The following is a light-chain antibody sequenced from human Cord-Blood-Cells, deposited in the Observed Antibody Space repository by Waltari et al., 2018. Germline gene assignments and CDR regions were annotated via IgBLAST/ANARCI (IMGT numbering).Light chain of an antibody. CDR2: DAS. Sequence: DIGGTQAASVLAACVGDRVTINCQASQDISNYLTWYQQKPGKAPKLLIYDASKLETGVPSRFSGSGSGTDCTFTISSLQPEDIATYYCHFRAFGGGTKVEIK. CDR3: HFRA. CDR1: QDISNY. V-gene: IGKV1-33*01. J-gene: IGKJ4*01.